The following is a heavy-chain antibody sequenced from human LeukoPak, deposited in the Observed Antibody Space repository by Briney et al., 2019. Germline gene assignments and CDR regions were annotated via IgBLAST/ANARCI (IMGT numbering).Heavy chain of an antibody. CDR1: GGSISSSSYY. CDR3: ARESAGSYFAFDI. D-gene: IGHD3-10*01. Sequence: PSETLSLTCTVSGGSISSSSYYWSWIRQPAGKGLEWIGHIYTSGNTNYNPSLKSRVTMSVDTSKNRFSLKLRSVTAADTAVYYCARESAGSYFAFDIWGQGTMVSVSS. J-gene: IGHJ3*02. V-gene: IGHV4-61*09. CDR2: IYTSGNT.